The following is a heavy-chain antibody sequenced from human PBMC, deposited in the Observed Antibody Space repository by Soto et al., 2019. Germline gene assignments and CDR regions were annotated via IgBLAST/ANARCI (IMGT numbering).Heavy chain of an antibody. V-gene: IGHV4-59*01. D-gene: IGHD3-3*01. CDR3: ARARGNYXFWSGYYISGAFDI. CDR1: GGSISSYY. CDR2: IYYSGST. Sequence: SETLSLTCTVSGGSISSYYWSWIRQPPGKGLEWIGYIYYSGSTNYNPSLKSRVTISVDTSKNQFSLKLSSVTAADTAVYYCARARGNYXFWSGYYISGAFDIWGQGTMVTVSS. J-gene: IGHJ3*02.